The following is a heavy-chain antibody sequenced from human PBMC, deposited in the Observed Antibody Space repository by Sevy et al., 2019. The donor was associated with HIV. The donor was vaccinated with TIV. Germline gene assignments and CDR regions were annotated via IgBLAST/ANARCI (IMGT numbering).Heavy chain of an antibody. Sequence: GGYLRLSCAASGFTFFSYTMHWVRQAPGKGLEWVAVISYDGNNRYYADSVKGRFTISRDNSKKTLSLQMSSLRADDTAIYYCAGGSGHWLVNTFDYWGQGTLVTVSS. D-gene: IGHD6-19*01. CDR3: AGGSGHWLVNTFDY. CDR1: GFTFFSYT. V-gene: IGHV3-30*15. CDR2: ISYDGNNR. J-gene: IGHJ4*02.